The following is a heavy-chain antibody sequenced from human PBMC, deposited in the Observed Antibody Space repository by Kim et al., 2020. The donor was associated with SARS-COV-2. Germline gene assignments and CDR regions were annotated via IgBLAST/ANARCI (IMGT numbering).Heavy chain of an antibody. J-gene: IGHJ4*02. CDR3: VQGNYASDY. Sequence: SETLSLTCAVYGGSFSGYYWSWIRQPPGKGLEWIGEINHSGSTNYNPSLKSRVTISVDTSKNQFSLKLSSVTAADTAVYYCVQGNYASDYWGQGTLVTVSS. CDR1: GGSFSGYY. V-gene: IGHV4-34*01. CDR2: INHSGST. D-gene: IGHD3-16*01.